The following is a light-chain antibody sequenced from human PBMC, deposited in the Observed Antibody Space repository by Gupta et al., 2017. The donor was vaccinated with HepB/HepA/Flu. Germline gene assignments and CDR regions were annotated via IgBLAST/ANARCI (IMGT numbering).Light chain of an antibody. CDR1: SSNIGNNY. CDR3: GTWDSSLSVYV. J-gene: IGLJ1*01. V-gene: IGLV1-51*01. CDR2: DNN. Sequence: QSVLTQPPSLSAAPRQTVTISSSGSSSNIGNNYVSWYQQLPGTAPKLLIYDNNKRPSGIPDRFSGSKSGTSATLGITGLQTGDEADYYCGTWDSSLSVYVFGTGTKVTVL.